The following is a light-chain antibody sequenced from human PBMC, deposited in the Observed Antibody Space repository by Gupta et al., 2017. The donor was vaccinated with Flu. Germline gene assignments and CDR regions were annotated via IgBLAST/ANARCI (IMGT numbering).Light chain of an antibody. CDR3: QSYDTSLSGWV. Sequence: QSVLPQPPSVYAAPGQRVTISCTGSSSNIGAGYDVHWSQQLPGTAPKVLIYGNTNRRSGVPDRFFASKSGTSASMTITGLQAEDEADYYCQSYDTSLSGWVFGGGTKVTVL. CDR1: SSNIGAGYD. J-gene: IGLJ3*02. V-gene: IGLV1-40*01. CDR2: GNT.